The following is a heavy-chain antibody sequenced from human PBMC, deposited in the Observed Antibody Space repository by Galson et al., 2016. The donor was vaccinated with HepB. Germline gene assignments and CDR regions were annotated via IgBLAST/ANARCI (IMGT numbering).Heavy chain of an antibody. CDR2: IYSGDTT. CDR3: ARDQGLTPRY. V-gene: IGHV3-66*01. J-gene: IGHJ4*02. CDR1: GFTVSTNY. Sequence: SLRLSCAASGFTVSTNYMSWVRQAPGKGLEWVSVIYSGDTTYYSDSVKGRFTISRDNSKNKLYLQMNSLRAEDTAVYYCARDQGLTPRYWGQGTLVTVSS.